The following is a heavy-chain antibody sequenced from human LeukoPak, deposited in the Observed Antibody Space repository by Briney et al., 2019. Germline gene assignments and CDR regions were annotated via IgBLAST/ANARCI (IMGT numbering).Heavy chain of an antibody. CDR3: AQDESMDY. Sequence: PGSSLRLSCAASGFTFSSYGMHSVRQAPGKGLEWVAVISYDGSNKYYADSVKGRFTIYRDNSKNTLYLQMSSLRAEDTAVYYCAQDESMDYWGQGTLVTVSS. CDR2: ISYDGSNK. V-gene: IGHV3-30*18. D-gene: IGHD6-6*01. J-gene: IGHJ4*02. CDR1: GFTFSSYG.